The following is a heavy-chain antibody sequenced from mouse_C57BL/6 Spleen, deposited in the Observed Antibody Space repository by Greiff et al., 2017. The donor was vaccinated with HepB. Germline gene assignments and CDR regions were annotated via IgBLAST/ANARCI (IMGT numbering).Heavy chain of an antibody. Sequence: QVQLQQSGAELARPGASVKLSCKASGYTFTSYGISWVKQRTGQGLEWIGEIYPRSGNTYYNEKFKGKATLTADKSSSTACMELRSLTSEDSAVYFCAREGYSNYTGYAMDYWGQGTSVTVSS. CDR1: GYTFTSYG. J-gene: IGHJ4*01. CDR2: IYPRSGNT. D-gene: IGHD2-5*01. CDR3: AREGYSNYTGYAMDY. V-gene: IGHV1-81*01.